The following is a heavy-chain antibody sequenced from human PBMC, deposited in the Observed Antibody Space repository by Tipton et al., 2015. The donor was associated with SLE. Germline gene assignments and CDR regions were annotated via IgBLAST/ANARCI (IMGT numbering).Heavy chain of an antibody. CDR3: ARDQPTVVNRSLGY. CDR1: GGSISSGGYY. V-gene: IGHV4-30-4*08. D-gene: IGHD4-23*01. Sequence: TLSLTCTVSGGSISSGGYYWSWIRQPPGKGLEWIGYIYYSGSTYYNPSLKSRVTISVDTSKNQFSLKLSSVTAADTAVYYCARDQPTVVNRSLGYWGQGALVTVSS. J-gene: IGHJ4*02. CDR2: IYYSGST.